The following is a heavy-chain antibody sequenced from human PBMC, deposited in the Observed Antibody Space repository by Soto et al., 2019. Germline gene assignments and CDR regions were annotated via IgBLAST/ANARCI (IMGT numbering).Heavy chain of an antibody. V-gene: IGHV3-30*18. D-gene: IGHD2-2*01. CDR2: ISYDGSNK. Sequence: GGSLRLSCAASGFTFSSYGMHWVRQAPGKGLEWVAVISYDGSNKYYADSVKGRFTISRDNSKNTLYLQMNSLRAEDTAVYYCAKDRGYCSSTSCGYYYYGMDVWGQGTTVTVSS. J-gene: IGHJ6*02. CDR1: GFTFSSYG. CDR3: AKDRGYCSSTSCGYYYYGMDV.